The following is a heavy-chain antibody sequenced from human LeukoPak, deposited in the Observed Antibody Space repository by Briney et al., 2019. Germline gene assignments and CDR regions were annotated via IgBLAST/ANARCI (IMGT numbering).Heavy chain of an antibody. CDR3: ARHKSYYDILTGYYRGGYFDY. CDR1: GGTFSSCT. Sequence: ASVKVSCKASGGTFSSCTISWVRQAPGQGLEWMGGIIPIFGTAIYAQKFQGRVTITADESTSTVYMELSSLRSEDTAVYYCARHKSYYDILTGYYRGGYFDYWGQGTLVTVSS. J-gene: IGHJ4*02. V-gene: IGHV1-69*13. D-gene: IGHD3-9*01. CDR2: IIPIFGTA.